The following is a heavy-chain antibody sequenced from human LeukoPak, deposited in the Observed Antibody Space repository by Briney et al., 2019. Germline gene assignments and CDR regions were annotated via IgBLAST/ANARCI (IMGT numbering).Heavy chain of an antibody. V-gene: IGHV3-30*18. CDR3: AKVSIQTYFDY. Sequence: GRSLRLSCAASGFTFSSYGMHWVRQAPGKGLEWVAVISYDGSNKYYADSVKGRFTISRDNSKNTLYLQMNSLRAEDTAVHYCAKVSIQTYFDYWGQGTLVTVSS. CDR1: GFTFSSYG. D-gene: IGHD1-1*01. CDR2: ISYDGSNK. J-gene: IGHJ4*02.